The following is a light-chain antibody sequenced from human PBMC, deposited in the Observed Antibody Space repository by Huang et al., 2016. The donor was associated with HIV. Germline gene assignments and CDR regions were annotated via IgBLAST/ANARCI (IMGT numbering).Light chain of an antibody. CDR3: HQYGSPPFT. V-gene: IGKV3-20*01. Sequence: EIVLTQSPGTLSLSPGERATLPCRASQSISSSSLAWYLQKPGQAPTLLIHGASTRATDLPDRFSGSGSGTDFTLTISRLEPEDFAVYYCHQYGSPPFTFGPGTKVDIK. CDR1: QSISSSS. CDR2: GAS. J-gene: IGKJ3*01.